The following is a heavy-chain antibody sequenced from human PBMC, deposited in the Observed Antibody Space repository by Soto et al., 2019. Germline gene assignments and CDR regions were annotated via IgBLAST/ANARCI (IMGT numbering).Heavy chain of an antibody. J-gene: IGHJ5*02. Sequence: ASVKVSCKASGYTFTSYDINWVRQATGQGLEWMGWMNPNSGNTGYAQKFQGRVTMTRNTSISTAYMELSSLRSEDTAVYYCARGAAAAGNDNWFDPWGQGTLVTVSS. D-gene: IGHD6-13*01. CDR2: MNPNSGNT. CDR3: ARGAAAAGNDNWFDP. V-gene: IGHV1-8*01. CDR1: GYTFTSYD.